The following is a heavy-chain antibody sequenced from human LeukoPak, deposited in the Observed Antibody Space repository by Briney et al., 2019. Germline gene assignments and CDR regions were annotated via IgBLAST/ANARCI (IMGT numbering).Heavy chain of an antibody. J-gene: IGHJ5*01. D-gene: IGHD2-2*01. CDR2: VDPEDGET. CDR1: GYTFTDYY. CDR3: ATRVVPAARGNWFDS. Sequence: ASVKVSCKVSGYTFTDYYMHWVQQAPGKGLEWMGLVDPEDGETIYAEKFQGRVTITADTSTDTAYMELSSLRSEDTAVYYCATRVVPAARGNWFDSWGQGTLVTVSS. V-gene: IGHV1-69-2*01.